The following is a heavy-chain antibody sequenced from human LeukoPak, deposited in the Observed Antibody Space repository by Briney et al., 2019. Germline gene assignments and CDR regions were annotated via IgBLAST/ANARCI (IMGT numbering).Heavy chain of an antibody. J-gene: IGHJ6*02. Sequence: PGGSLRLSCAASGFTFDDYTMHWVRQAPGKGLEWVSLISWDGGSTYYADSVKGRFTISRDNSKNSLYLQMNSLRTEDTALYYCEKDRGGRGGKGEYYSYYGREVGAKG. CDR1: GFTFDDYT. D-gene: IGHD3-10*01. V-gene: IGHV3-43*01. CDR3: EKDRGGRGGKGEYYSYYGREV. CDR2: ISWDGGST.